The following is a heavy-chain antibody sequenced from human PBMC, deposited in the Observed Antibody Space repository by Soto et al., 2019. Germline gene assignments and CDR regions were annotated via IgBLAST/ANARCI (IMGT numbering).Heavy chain of an antibody. V-gene: IGHV1-3*01. CDR2: INAGNGNT. CDR1: GYTFPSYA. Sequence: ASVKVSCKASGYTFPSYAMHWVRQAPGQRLEWMGWINAGNGNTKYSQKFQGRVTIARDTSASTAYMELSSLRSEDTAVYYCARVKAVDRPHNHPTNPSYWGQGTLVTVSS. CDR3: ARVKAVDRPHNHPTNPSY. D-gene: IGHD6-19*01. J-gene: IGHJ4*02.